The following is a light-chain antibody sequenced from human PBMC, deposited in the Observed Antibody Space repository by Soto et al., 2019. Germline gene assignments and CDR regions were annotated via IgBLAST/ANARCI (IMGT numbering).Light chain of an antibody. Sequence: VLTQPASVSGSPVQSITISCTGTSSDVGGYNFVSWYQHHPGKAPKLIIYDVTNRPSGISNRFSGSKSGNTASLTISGLQAEDEADYYCTSYTSSITYVFGTGTKVTVL. V-gene: IGLV2-14*03. CDR1: SSDVGGYNF. J-gene: IGLJ1*01. CDR2: DVT. CDR3: TSYTSSITYV.